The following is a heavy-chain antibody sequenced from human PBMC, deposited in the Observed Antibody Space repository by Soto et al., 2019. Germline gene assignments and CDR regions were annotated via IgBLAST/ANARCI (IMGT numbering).Heavy chain of an antibody. CDR3: ARMPVAGAFFDF. CDR2: INHSGST. Sequence: QVQLQQWGAGLLKPSETLSRTCAVNGGYFSGYYWSWIRQPPGKGLEWIGEINHSGSTNYNPSLKSRVTISVDPSKNHFSLKLSSVTAADTAVYYCARMPVAGAFFDFWGQGTLVTVSS. D-gene: IGHD6-19*01. V-gene: IGHV4-34*01. CDR1: GGYFSGYY. J-gene: IGHJ4*02.